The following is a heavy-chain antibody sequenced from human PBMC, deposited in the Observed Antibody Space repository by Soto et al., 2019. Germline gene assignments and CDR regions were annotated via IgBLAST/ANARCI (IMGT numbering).Heavy chain of an antibody. Sequence: QVQLVQSGAEVKKAGASVKVSCKASGYTFTSYGISWVRQAPGQGLEWMGWISAYKGNTNYAQKLQGRVTMTTATPTSTGNMELRSLRSDARAGDYCASESSSRCHDYWGQGTLVTVSS. CDR2: ISAYKGNT. D-gene: IGHD6-13*01. CDR3: ASESSSRCHDY. V-gene: IGHV1-18*01. J-gene: IGHJ4*02. CDR1: GYTFTSYG.